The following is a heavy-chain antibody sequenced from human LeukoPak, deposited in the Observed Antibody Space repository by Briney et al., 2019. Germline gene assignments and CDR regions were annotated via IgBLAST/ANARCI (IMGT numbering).Heavy chain of an antibody. CDR2: IINFGDTL. J-gene: IGHJ6*03. CDR1: GFTFSDYY. CDR3: AREANFGGYGEGDYYYYMDV. V-gene: IGHV3-11*04. D-gene: IGHD3-3*01. Sequence: GGSLRLSCAASGFTFSDYYLSWIRHTPGKGLFWLSCIINFGDTLYYADSVKGRFTISRDNAKNSLYLQMNSLRAEDTAVYYCAREANFGGYGEGDYYYYMDVWGKGTTVTISS.